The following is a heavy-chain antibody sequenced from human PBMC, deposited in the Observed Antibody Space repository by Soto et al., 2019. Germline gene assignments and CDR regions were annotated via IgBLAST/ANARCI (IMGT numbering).Heavy chain of an antibody. CDR3: ARDQTDSGCYSDS. V-gene: IGHV3-33*01. CDR1: GFPFRIYG. D-gene: IGHD3-22*01. J-gene: IGHJ4*02. Sequence: QVQLLESGGGVVQPGGSLRLSCEGSGFPFRIYGIQWVRQAPGKGLEWLGLIWNDGSHAYYADSVKGRFTISRDNSKNTVFLQVRNLSAEDTAVYFCARDQTDSGCYSDSWGQGTLVTVSS. CDR2: IWNDGSHA.